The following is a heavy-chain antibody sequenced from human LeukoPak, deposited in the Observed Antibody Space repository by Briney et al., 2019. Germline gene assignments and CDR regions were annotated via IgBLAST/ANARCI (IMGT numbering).Heavy chain of an antibody. J-gene: IGHJ4*02. CDR1: GGSISSYY. CDR2: IYYSGST. CDR3: ARDGGISSNWLLDY. D-gene: IGHD6-13*01. V-gene: IGHV4-59*01. Sequence: SETLSLTCTVSGGSISSYYWSWIRQPPGKGLEWLGYIYYSGSTNYNPSLKSRVTISVDTSKNQFSLKLSSVTAADTAVYYCARDGGISSNWLLDYWGQGTLVTVSS.